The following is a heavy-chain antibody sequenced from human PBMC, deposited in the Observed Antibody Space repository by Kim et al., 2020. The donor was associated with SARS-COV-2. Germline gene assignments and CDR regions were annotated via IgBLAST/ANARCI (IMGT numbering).Heavy chain of an antibody. J-gene: IGHJ5*01. CDR3: ARTTKGGPNWLDF. V-gene: IGHV1-46*01. Sequence: YAQKLQGKGTGTRDTSRRTAYMELSNLRSEDTAVYYCARTTKGGPNWLDFWGQGTRVTVSS.